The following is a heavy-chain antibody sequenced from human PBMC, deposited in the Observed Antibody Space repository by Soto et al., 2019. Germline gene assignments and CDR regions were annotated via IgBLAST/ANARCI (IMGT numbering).Heavy chain of an antibody. J-gene: IGHJ6*02. Sequence: GGSLRLSCAASGFTFSSYAMSWVRQAPGKGLEWVSAISGSGGSTYYADSVKGRFTISRDNSKNTLYLQMNSLRAEDTAVYYCXXXXDIVATIRWKNYYYYGMDVWGQGTTVTVSS. CDR1: GFTFSSYA. CDR2: ISGSGGST. D-gene: IGHD5-12*01. V-gene: IGHV3-23*01. CDR3: XXXXDIVATIRWKNYYYYGMDV.